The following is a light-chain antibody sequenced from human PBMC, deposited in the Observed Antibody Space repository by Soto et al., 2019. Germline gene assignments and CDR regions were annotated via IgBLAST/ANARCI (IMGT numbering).Light chain of an antibody. CDR3: AAWDDSLKAVV. CDR1: STNIGSNT. V-gene: IGLV1-44*01. Sequence: QSVLTQPPSAAGTPGQRVTISCSGSSTNIGSNTVNWYQQLPGTAPKLLIFSNNQRPSGVLDRFSGSRSGTSASLAISGLQSEDEADYHCAAWDDSLKAVVFGGGTKLTVL. CDR2: SNN. J-gene: IGLJ2*01.